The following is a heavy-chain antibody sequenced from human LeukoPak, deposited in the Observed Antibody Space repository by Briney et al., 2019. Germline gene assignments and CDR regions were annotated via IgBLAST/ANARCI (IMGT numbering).Heavy chain of an antibody. V-gene: IGHV3-21*05. CDR3: ARDTIQPGLIDD. J-gene: IGHJ4*02. CDR2: INSGGDDI. CDR1: GFTFSLYA. D-gene: IGHD2-2*01. Sequence: GGSLRLSCAASGFTFSLYAMNWVRQAPGKGLEWISYINSGGDDIHYAASVRGRFTISRDDARNTLYLQLSSLRAEDMAVYYCARDTIQPGLIDDWGQGTLVTVSS.